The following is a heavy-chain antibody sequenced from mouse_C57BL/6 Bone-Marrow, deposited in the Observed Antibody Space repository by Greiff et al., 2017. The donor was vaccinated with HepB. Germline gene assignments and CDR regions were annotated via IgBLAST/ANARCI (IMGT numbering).Heavy chain of an antibody. Sequence: QVQLQQPGAELVRPGSSVKLSCKASGYTFTSYWMDWVKQRPGQGLEWIGNIYPSDSETHYNQKFKDKATLTVDKSSSTAYMQLSSLTSEDSAVYYCASYGSSLYYFDYWGQGTTPTVSS. CDR1: GYTFTSYW. CDR3: ASYGSSLYYFDY. CDR2: IYPSDSET. D-gene: IGHD1-1*01. J-gene: IGHJ2*01. V-gene: IGHV1-61*01.